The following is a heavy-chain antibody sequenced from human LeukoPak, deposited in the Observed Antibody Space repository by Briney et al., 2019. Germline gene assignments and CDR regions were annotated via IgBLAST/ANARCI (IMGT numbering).Heavy chain of an antibody. CDR1: GFTFSSYA. J-gene: IGHJ4*02. Sequence: GGSLRLSCAASGFTFSSYAMSWVRQAPGKGLEWVSSISSSSSYIYYADSVKGRFTISRDNAKNSLYLQMNSLRAEDTAVYYCARVRGEGGGNSAGFDYWGQGTLVTVSS. D-gene: IGHD4-23*01. V-gene: IGHV3-21*01. CDR3: ARVRGEGGGNSAGFDY. CDR2: ISSSSSYI.